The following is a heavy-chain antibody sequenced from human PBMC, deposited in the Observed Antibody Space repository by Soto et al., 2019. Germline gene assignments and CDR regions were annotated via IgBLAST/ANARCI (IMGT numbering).Heavy chain of an antibody. CDR3: ARDGYDRSGYPI. J-gene: IGHJ3*02. CDR1: GNTVPNYA. D-gene: IGHD3-22*01. CDR2: INGVIGKA. Sequence: SVKVSCKASGNTVPNYAIHWVRQAPGQRLEWMGWINGVIGKANYAQKFQGRVTITADKSTSTAYMELSSLRSEDTAVYYCARDGYDRSGYPIWGQGTMVTVSS. V-gene: IGHV1-69*10.